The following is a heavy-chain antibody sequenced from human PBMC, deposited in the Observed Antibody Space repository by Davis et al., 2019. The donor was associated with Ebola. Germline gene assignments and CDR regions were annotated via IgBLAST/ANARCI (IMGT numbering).Heavy chain of an antibody. Sequence: MPSETLSLTCAVYGGSFSGYYWSRIRQPPGKGLEWIGEINHSGSTNYNPSLKSRVTISVDTSKNQFSLKLNSVTAADTAVYYCARHSSSFRKNWFDPWGQGTLVTVSS. J-gene: IGHJ5*02. CDR3: ARHSSSFRKNWFDP. D-gene: IGHD6-6*01. CDR2: INHSGST. V-gene: IGHV4-34*01. CDR1: GGSFSGYY.